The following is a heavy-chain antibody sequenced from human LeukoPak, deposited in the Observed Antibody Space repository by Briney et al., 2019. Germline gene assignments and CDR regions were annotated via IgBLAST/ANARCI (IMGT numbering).Heavy chain of an antibody. CDR3: AKSAITPPY. CDR2: IRYDGSNK. V-gene: IGHV3-30*02. D-gene: IGHD5/OR15-5a*01. CDR1: GFTFSSYG. Sequence: PGGSLRLSCAASGFTFSSYGMHWVRQAPGKGLEWVAFIRYDGSNKYYADSVKGRFTISRDNSKNTLYLLMNSLRAEDTAVYYCAKSAITPPYWGQGTLVTVSS. J-gene: IGHJ4*02.